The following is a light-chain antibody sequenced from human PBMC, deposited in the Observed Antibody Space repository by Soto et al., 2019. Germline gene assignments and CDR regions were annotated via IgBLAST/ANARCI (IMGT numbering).Light chain of an antibody. Sequence: QSASVSCRSVQSLVYNDGNTFLNWFQQRPGQSPRRLIYKISNRDSGVPDRFSGSGSGTDFTLKISRVEAEDVGIYYCMQALQTPPTFGQGTKVDIK. V-gene: IGKV2-30*01. CDR1: QSLVYNDGNTF. CDR2: KIS. CDR3: MQALQTPPT. J-gene: IGKJ1*01.